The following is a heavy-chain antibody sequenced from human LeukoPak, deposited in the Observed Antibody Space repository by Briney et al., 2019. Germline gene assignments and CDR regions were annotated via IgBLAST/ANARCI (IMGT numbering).Heavy chain of an antibody. CDR1: GFTFSSYG. J-gene: IGHJ6*03. CDR2: IRYDGSNK. V-gene: IGHV3-30*02. Sequence: PGGSLRLSCAASGFTFSSYGMHWVRQAPGKGLEWVAFIRYDGSNKYYADSVKGRFTISRDSSKNTLYLQMNNLRAEDTAVYYCARVGLTMDRGVVTYYYYMDVWGKGTTVIVSS. CDR3: ARVGLTMDRGVVTYYYYMDV. D-gene: IGHD3-10*01.